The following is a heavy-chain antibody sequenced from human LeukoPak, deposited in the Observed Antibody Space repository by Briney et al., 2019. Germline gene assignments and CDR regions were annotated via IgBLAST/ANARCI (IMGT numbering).Heavy chain of an antibody. V-gene: IGHV3-7*01. CDR2: IQQHGSET. CDR3: ATYRSSNGREFQY. Sequence: PGGSLRLSCEGSGFTFSNYWMSWVRQAPGKGLDWVANIQQHGSETYYGDSVKGRFTISRDNAKNSLYLQMNSLRAEDTAVYYCATYRSSNGREFQYWGQGTLVTVSS. J-gene: IGHJ1*01. D-gene: IGHD2-8*01. CDR1: GFTFSNYW.